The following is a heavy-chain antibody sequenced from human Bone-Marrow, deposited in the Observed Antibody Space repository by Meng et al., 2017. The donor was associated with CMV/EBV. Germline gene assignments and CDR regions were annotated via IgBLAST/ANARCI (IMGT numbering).Heavy chain of an antibody. CDR1: GGTFSNYA. CDR3: AREIQDIVVVVAAPLGY. Sequence: SVKVSCKASGGTFSNYAISWVRQAPGEGLEWMAGIIPMFGIPNYAQRFQGRVTITADKSTSTAYMELSSLRSEDTAVYYCAREIQDIVVVVAAPLGYWGQGTLVTVSS. V-gene: IGHV1-69*10. J-gene: IGHJ4*02. CDR2: IIPMFGIP. D-gene: IGHD2-15*01.